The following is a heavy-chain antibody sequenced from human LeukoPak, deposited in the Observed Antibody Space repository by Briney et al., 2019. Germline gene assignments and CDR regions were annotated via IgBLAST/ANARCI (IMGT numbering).Heavy chain of an antibody. CDR2: ILYDGSNK. D-gene: IGHD4-23*01. Sequence: PGRPLRLSCAASGFTFSAFAMHWVRQAPGKGLEWVAVILYDGSNKYYADSVKGRLTISRDNSKNTLSLQVNSLRSEDTAVYFCAKGDYGGNSHTFDIWGQGTMVTVSS. CDR3: AKGDYGGNSHTFDI. V-gene: IGHV3-30*18. CDR1: GFTFSAFA. J-gene: IGHJ3*02.